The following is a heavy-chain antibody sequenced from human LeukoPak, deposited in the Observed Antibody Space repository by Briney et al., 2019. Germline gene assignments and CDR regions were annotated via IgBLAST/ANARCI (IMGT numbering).Heavy chain of an antibody. Sequence: GGSLRLSCAASGFTFSSYSMNWVRQAPGKGLEWVSSISSSSSYIYYADSVKGRFTISRDNAKNSLYLQMNSLRAEDTAVYYCARAGVLTGYSPFDYWGQGTLVTVSS. J-gene: IGHJ4*02. V-gene: IGHV3-21*01. CDR2: ISSSSSYI. D-gene: IGHD3-9*01. CDR3: ARAGVLTGYSPFDY. CDR1: GFTFSSYS.